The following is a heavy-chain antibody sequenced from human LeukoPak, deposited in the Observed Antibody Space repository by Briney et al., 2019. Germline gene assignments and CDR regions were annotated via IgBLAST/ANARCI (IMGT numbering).Heavy chain of an antibody. V-gene: IGHV3-30*04. CDR1: GFTFSSYA. Sequence: GGSLRLSCAASGFTFSSYAMHWVRQALGKGLEWVAVISFDGSNKYYADSVKGRFTISRDNSKNTLYLQMNSLRAEDTAVYYCATPEKQWHIFDYWGQGTLVTVSS. CDR3: ATPEKQWHIFDY. CDR2: ISFDGSNK. J-gene: IGHJ4*02. D-gene: IGHD6-19*01.